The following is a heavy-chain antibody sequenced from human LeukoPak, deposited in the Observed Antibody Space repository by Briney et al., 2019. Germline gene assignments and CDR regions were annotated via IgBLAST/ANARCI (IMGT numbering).Heavy chain of an antibody. CDR1: GGSFSGYY. CDR2: INHSGST. D-gene: IGHD3-3*01. CDR3: ARPLGRFPDV. V-gene: IGHV4-34*01. Sequence: PSETLSLTCAVYGGSFSGYYWSWIRQPPGKGLEWIGEINHSGSTNYNPSLKSRVTISVDTSKNQFSLKLSSVTAADTAVYYCARPLGRFPDVWSQGTTVTVSS. J-gene: IGHJ6*02.